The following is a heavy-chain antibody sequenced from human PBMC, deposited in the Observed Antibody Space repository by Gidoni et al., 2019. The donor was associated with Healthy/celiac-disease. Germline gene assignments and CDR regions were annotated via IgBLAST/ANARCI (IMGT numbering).Heavy chain of an antibody. V-gene: IGHV3-21*01. CDR2: ISSSSSYI. Sequence: EVQLVESGGGLVKPGGSLRLSCAASGFTFSSYSMNWVRQAPGKGLEWVSSISSSSSYIYYADSVKGRFTISRDNAKNSLYLQMNSLRAEDTAVYYCAITSAAGTRLYYYGMDVWGKGTTVTVSS. D-gene: IGHD6-13*01. CDR1: GFTFSSYS. CDR3: AITSAAGTRLYYYGMDV. J-gene: IGHJ6*04.